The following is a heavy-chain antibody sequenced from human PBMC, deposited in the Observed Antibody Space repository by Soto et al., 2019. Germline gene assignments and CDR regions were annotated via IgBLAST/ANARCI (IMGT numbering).Heavy chain of an antibody. CDR1: GYTFTSYA. CDR2: INAGNGNT. Sequence: GASVKVSCKASGYTFTSYAMHWVRQAPGQRLEWMGWINAGNGNTKYSQKFQGRVTITRDTSASTAYMELSSLRSEDTAVYYCAREFTSNYEAVAIWEYGMDVWGQGTTVTVSS. D-gene: IGHD4-4*01. J-gene: IGHJ6*02. V-gene: IGHV1-3*01. CDR3: AREFTSNYEAVAIWEYGMDV.